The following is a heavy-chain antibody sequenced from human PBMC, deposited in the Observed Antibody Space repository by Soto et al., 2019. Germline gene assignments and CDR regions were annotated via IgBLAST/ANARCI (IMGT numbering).Heavy chain of an antibody. CDR2: TIPIFGTA. V-gene: IGHV1-69*01. Sequence: QVQLVQSGAEVKKPGSSVKVSCKASGGTFSSYAISWVRQAPGQGLEWMGGTIPIFGTANYAQKFQGRVTITADESTSTAYMELSSLRSEDSAVSYCSKDYYDSSGYYHHSYGMDVWGQGTTVTVSS. CDR3: SKDYYDSSGYYHHSYGMDV. J-gene: IGHJ6*02. CDR1: GGTFSSYA. D-gene: IGHD3-22*01.